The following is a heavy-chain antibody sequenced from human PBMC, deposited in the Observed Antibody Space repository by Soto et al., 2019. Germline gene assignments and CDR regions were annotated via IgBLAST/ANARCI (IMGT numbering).Heavy chain of an antibody. CDR3: AREPDCSGGSCYKGGWFDP. V-gene: IGHV4-59*01. CDR1: GGSISSYY. D-gene: IGHD2-15*01. CDR2: IYYSGST. Sequence: TSETLSFTCTVSGGSISSYYWSWIRQPPGKGLEWIGYIYYSGSTNYNPSLKSRVTISVDTSKNQFSLKLSSVTAADTAVYYCAREPDCSGGSCYKGGWFDPWGQGTLVTVSS. J-gene: IGHJ5*02.